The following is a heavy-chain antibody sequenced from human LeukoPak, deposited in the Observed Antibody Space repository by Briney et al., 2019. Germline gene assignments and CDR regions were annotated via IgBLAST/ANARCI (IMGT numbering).Heavy chain of an antibody. CDR3: ARGPGIAVAEYFQH. V-gene: IGHV3-48*02. D-gene: IGHD6-19*01. CDR1: GFTFSTYS. CDR2: ISSSSKTK. J-gene: IGHJ1*01. Sequence: GGSLRLSCVTSGFTFSTYSMNWVRQAPGKGLEWVSHISSSSKTKNYADSVKGRFTISRDNAKNSLYLQMNSLRDEDTAVYYCARGPGIAVAEYFQHWGQGTLVTVSS.